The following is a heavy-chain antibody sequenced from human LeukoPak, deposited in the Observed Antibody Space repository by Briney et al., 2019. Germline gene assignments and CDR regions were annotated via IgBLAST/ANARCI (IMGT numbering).Heavy chain of an antibody. CDR1: GGTFSSYA. Sequence: SVKVSCKASGGTFSSYAISWVRQAPGQGLEWMGGIIPIFGTANYAQKFQGRVTITADESTSTAYMELSSLRSEDTAVYYCARDRYPADPEWLFDYWGQGTLVTVSS. V-gene: IGHV1-69*13. CDR3: ARDRYPADPEWLFDY. J-gene: IGHJ4*02. D-gene: IGHD3-3*01. CDR2: IIPIFGTA.